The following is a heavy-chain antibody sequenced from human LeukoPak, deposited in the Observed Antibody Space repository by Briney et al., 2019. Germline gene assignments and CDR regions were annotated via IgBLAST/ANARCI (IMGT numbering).Heavy chain of an antibody. Sequence: PRGSLRPSCAASGLIFSNYAMTWVRQAPGKGLEWVSSITGNRGTTKYADSMKGRFTMFGDNSRKTLYLQMDSLRAEDTAVYYCAKDPNGDYIGAFDAWGPGTMVTVSS. CDR3: AKDPNGDYIGAFDA. CDR1: GLIFSNYA. J-gene: IGHJ3*01. CDR2: ITGNRGTT. D-gene: IGHD2-8*01. V-gene: IGHV3-23*01.